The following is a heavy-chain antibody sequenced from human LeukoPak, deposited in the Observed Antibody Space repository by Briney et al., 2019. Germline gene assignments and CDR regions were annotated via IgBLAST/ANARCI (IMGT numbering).Heavy chain of an antibody. Sequence: ASVKVSCKASGYTFTGYYMHWVRQAPGQGLEWMGWINPNSGGTNYAQKFQGRVTMTRDTSISTAYMELSRLRSDDTAVYYCARASFISKYSSSTSCSLEYWGQGTLVTVSS. J-gene: IGHJ4*02. CDR1: GYTFTGYY. D-gene: IGHD2-2*01. CDR2: INPNSGGT. V-gene: IGHV1-2*02. CDR3: ARASFISKYSSSTSCSLEY.